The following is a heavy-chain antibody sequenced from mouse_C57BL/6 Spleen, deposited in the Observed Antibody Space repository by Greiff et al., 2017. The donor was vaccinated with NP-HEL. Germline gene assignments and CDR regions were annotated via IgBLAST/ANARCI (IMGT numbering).Heavy chain of an antibody. V-gene: IGHV1-52*01. CDR3: ARRGGNRDWFAY. CDR2: IDPSDSET. Sequence: QPGAELVRPGSSVKLSCKASGYTFTSYWMHWVKQRPIQGLEWIGNIDPSDSETHYNQKFKDKATLTVDKSSSTAYMQLSSLTSEDSAVYYCARRGGNRDWFAYWGQGTLVTVSA. CDR1: GYTFTSYW. D-gene: IGHD2-1*01. J-gene: IGHJ3*01.